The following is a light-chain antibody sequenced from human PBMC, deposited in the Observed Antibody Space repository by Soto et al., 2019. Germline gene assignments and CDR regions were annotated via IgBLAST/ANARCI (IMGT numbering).Light chain of an antibody. J-gene: IGLJ1*01. CDR3: NSYTTRSTPYV. CDR1: SSDVGYYNY. Sequence: QSALTQPASVSGSPGQSITVSCTGTSSDVGYYNYVSWYQHHPGKAPKLMIYEVNNRPSGVSNRFSASKSGSTAFLTISGLEAEDEDDYYCNSYTTRSTPYVFGTGTKLTVL. V-gene: IGLV2-14*01. CDR2: EVN.